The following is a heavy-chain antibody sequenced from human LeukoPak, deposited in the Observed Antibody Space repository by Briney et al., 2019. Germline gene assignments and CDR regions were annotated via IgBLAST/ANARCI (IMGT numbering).Heavy chain of an antibody. V-gene: IGHV3-23*01. D-gene: IGHD2-2*02. CDR3: AKDLHCSSTSCYTGIFDY. Sequence: PGGSLRLSCAASGFTFSNYAMSWVRQAPGKGLEWVSAISGSGDTTYYADSSKGRFPISRDNSKNTLYLQMNSLTAEDTAVYYCAKDLHCSSTSCYTGIFDYWGQGTLVTVSS. CDR1: GFTFSNYA. CDR2: ISGSGDTT. J-gene: IGHJ4*02.